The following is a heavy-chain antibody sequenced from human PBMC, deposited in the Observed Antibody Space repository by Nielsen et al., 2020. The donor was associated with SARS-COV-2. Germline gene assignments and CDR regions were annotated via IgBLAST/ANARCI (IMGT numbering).Heavy chain of an antibody. CDR3: AKAGTFRGGSNFDY. CDR1: GFTFSSYS. D-gene: IGHD3-10*01. CDR2: ISSSSSYI. V-gene: IGHV3-21*01. Sequence: GESLKISCAASGFTFSSYSMNWVRQAPGKGLEWVSSISSSSSYIYYADSVKGRFTISRDNAKNSLYLQMNSLRAEDTAVYYCAKAGTFRGGSNFDYWGQGTLVTFSS. J-gene: IGHJ4*02.